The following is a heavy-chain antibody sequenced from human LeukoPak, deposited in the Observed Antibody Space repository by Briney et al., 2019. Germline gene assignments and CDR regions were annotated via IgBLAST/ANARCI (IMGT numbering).Heavy chain of an antibody. Sequence: GGSLRLSCAASGFTFSNYAMHWVRQAPGKGLEFVSAITSNGGSTYYANSVTGRFTISRDNSKNTLYLQMGSLRAEDTAVYYCARGTIFGVYYMDAWGKGTMVTVSS. D-gene: IGHD3-3*01. J-gene: IGHJ6*03. CDR3: ARGTIFGVYYMDA. V-gene: IGHV3-64*01. CDR1: GFTFSNYA. CDR2: ITSNGGST.